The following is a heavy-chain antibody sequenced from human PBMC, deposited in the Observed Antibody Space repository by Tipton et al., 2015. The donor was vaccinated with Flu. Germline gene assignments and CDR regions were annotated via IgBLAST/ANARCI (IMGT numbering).Heavy chain of an antibody. CDR3: ARAWAASGSA. V-gene: IGHV3-7*01. J-gene: IGHJ5*02. Sequence: SLRLSCVASGFTLSSYWMSWVRQAPGKGLEWVANIKQDGSEKYYVDSVTGRFIISRDNAKNSLYLQMNSPRSEDTAVYYCARAWAASGSAWGQGTLVTVSS. D-gene: IGHD6-13*01. CDR1: GFTLSSYW. CDR2: IKQDGSEK.